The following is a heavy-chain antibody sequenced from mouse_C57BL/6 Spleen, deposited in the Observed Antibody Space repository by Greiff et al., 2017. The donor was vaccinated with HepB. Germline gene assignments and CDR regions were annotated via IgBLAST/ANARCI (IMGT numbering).Heavy chain of an antibody. CDR1: GYTFTSYW. Sequence: VQLVESGAELVRPGTSVKLSCKASGYTFTSYWMHWVKQRPGQGLEWIGVIDPSDSYTNYNQKFKGKATLTVDTSSSTAYMQLSSLTSEDSAVYYCARAEDYDNAYWGQGTLVTVSA. CDR2: IDPSDSYT. D-gene: IGHD2-4*01. CDR3: ARAEDYDNAY. J-gene: IGHJ3*01. V-gene: IGHV1-59*01.